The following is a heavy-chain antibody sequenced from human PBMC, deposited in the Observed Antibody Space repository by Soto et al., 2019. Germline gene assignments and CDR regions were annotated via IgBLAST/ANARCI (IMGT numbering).Heavy chain of an antibody. D-gene: IGHD6-13*01. CDR1: GFTFSSYA. CDR2: ISYDGSNK. J-gene: IGHJ6*02. V-gene: IGHV3-30-3*01. CDR3: ARDPEKTIAGPMDV. Sequence: QVQLVESGGGVVQPGRSLRLSCAASGFTFSSYAMHWVRQAPGKGLEWVAVISYDGSNKYYADSVKGRFTISRDNSKNTLYLQMNSLRAEDTAVYYCARDPEKTIAGPMDVWGQGTTVTVSS.